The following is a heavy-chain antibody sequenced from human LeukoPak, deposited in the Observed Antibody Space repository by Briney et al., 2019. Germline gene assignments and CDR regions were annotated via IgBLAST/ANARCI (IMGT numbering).Heavy chain of an antibody. CDR1: GFTFSKAW. CDR2: IKSKSDGETT. D-gene: IGHD3-10*01. V-gene: IGHV3-15*01. J-gene: IGHJ4*02. Sequence: GGSLRLSCAASGFTFSKAWMSWVRQSPGKGLEWVGRIKSKSDGETTDYAAPVKGRFTISRDESDNTLYLEMNNLNTDDTAIYFCTTDLRILMVRGVAVNDGPGPVAFDCWGQGALVTVSS. CDR3: TTDLRILMVRGVAVNDGPGPVAFDC.